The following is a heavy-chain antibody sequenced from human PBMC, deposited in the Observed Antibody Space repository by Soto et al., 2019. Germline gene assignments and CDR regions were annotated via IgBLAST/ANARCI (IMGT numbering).Heavy chain of an antibody. CDR3: ARAPYCSSTSCYWDH. CDR2: IYYSGST. D-gene: IGHD2-2*01. J-gene: IGHJ4*02. CDR1: GGSISSGDYY. V-gene: IGHV4-30-4*01. Sequence: SETLSLTCTVSGGSISSGDYYWSWIRQPPGKGLEWIGYIYYSGSTYYNPSLKSRVTISVDTSKNQFSLKLSSVTAADTAVYYCARAPYCSSTSCYWDHWGQGTLVTVSS.